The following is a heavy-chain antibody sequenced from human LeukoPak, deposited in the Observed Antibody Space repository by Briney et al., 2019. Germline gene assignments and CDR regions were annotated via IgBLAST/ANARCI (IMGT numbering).Heavy chain of an antibody. CDR2: IYHSGTT. CDR3: ARMVYDTSGYYPSFDY. CDR1: GGYISSFYW. V-gene: IGHV4-4*02. D-gene: IGHD3-22*01. Sequence: SETLSLTCAVSGGYISSFYWWSWVRQPPGKGLEWIGEIYHSGTTNSNPSLKSRVAISVDKSNNQFSLRLSSVTAADTAVYYCARMVYDTSGYYPSFDYWGQGTLVTVSS. J-gene: IGHJ4*02.